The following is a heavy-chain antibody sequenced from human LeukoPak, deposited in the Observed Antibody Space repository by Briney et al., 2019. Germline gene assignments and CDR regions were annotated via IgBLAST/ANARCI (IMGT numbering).Heavy chain of an antibody. D-gene: IGHD6-6*01. J-gene: IGHJ4*02. CDR2: INTDGSST. CDR3: ARGAAARRSYYFDY. CDR1: GFTFSSYW. Sequence: GGSLRLSCAASGFTFSSYWMHWVRHAPGKGLVWVSRINTDGSSTSYADSVKGRFTISRDNAKNTLYLQMNSLRAEDTAVYYCARGAAARRSYYFDYWGQGTLVTVSS. V-gene: IGHV3-74*01.